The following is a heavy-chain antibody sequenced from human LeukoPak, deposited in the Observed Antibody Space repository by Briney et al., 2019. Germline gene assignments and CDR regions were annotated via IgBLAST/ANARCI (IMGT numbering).Heavy chain of an antibody. J-gene: IGHJ3*02. D-gene: IGHD3-3*01. CDR2: IYYSGST. CDR1: GGPISSYY. Sequence: PSETLSLTCTVSGGPISSYYWSWIRQPPGKGLEWIGYIYYSGSTNYNPSLKSRVTISVDTSKNQFSLKLSSVTAADTAVYYCARRERITSFGVVSSDAFDIWGQGTMVTVSS. V-gene: IGHV4-59*01. CDR3: ARRERITSFGVVSSDAFDI.